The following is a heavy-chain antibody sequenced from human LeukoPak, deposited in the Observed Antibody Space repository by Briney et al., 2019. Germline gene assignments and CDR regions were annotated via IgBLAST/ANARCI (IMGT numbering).Heavy chain of an antibody. D-gene: IGHD3-10*01. CDR1: GFTFSSYG. CDR3: AKDYGSGRRAFDI. V-gene: IGHV3-33*06. CDR2: IWYDGSNK. Sequence: PGGSLRLSCAASGFTFSSYGMHWVRQAPGKGLEWVAVIWYDGSNKYYADSVKGRFTISRDNSKNTLYLQMDSLRAEDTAVYYCAKDYGSGRRAFDIWGQGTMVTVSS. J-gene: IGHJ3*02.